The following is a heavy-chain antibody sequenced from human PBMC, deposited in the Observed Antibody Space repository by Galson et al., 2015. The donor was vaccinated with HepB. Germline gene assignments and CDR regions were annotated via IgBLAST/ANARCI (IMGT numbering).Heavy chain of an antibody. Sequence: SLKLSCEASGYTFINYAMTWVRQAPGGGLEWVSSISGGSAGSTYYADSVKGRFTISRDNSKNTLYLQMNSLRAEDTAVYYCAKHSSLMWVGELMTWGQGTLVTVSS. CDR3: AKHSSLMWVGELMT. CDR2: ISGGSAGST. D-gene: IGHD3-10*01. CDR1: GYTFINYA. V-gene: IGHV3-23*01. J-gene: IGHJ4*02.